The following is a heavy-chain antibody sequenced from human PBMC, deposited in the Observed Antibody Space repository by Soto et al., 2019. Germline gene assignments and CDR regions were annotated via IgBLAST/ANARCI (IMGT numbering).Heavy chain of an antibody. CDR3: ARVTPGNNLYYFSGMDV. D-gene: IGHD1-1*01. V-gene: IGHV3-30-3*01. Sequence: GGSLRLSCVASGFTFGTYAIHWVRQAPGKGLQWVALISYEGSNTYYADSMKGRFTVSRDNSKSTLYLQMNSLRPEDTGVYYCARVTPGNNLYYFSGMDVWGQGTSVTVSS. J-gene: IGHJ6*02. CDR2: ISYEGSNT. CDR1: GFTFGTYA.